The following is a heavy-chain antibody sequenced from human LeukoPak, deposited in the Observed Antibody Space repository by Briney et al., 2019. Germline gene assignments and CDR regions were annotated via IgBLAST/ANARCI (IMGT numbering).Heavy chain of an antibody. CDR2: IYHSGST. V-gene: IGHV4-30-2*01. D-gene: IGHD3-10*01. J-gene: IGHJ5*02. CDR1: GGSISSGGYY. Sequence: SETLSLTCTVSGGSISSGGYYWSWIRQPPGKGLEWIGYIYHSGSTYYNPSLKSRVTISVDTSKNQFSLKLSSVTAADTAVYYCARDGPRRGSGWFDPWGQGTLVTVSS. CDR3: ARDGPRRGSGWFDP.